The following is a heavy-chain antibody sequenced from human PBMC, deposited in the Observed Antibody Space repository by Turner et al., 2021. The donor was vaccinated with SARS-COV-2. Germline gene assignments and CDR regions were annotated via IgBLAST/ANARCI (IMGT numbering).Heavy chain of an antibody. CDR3: ASESVLRFLEWLSSGPYYGMDV. V-gene: IGHV4-39*01. J-gene: IGHJ6*02. CDR2: IYERGST. Sequence: QLQLQASGPGLVTPSETLSLTCTVSGGSISSSRYYWGWIRQPPGKGLEWIGTIYERGSTYYNPSRKSRVTISVDTSKTQFSLKLSSVTAADTAVYYCASESVLRFLEWLSSGPYYGMDVWGQGTTVTVSS. CDR1: GGSISSSRYY. D-gene: IGHD3-3*01.